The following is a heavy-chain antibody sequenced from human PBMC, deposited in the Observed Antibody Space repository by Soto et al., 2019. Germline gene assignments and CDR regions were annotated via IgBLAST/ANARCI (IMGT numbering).Heavy chain of an antibody. D-gene: IGHD3-22*01. CDR2: IIPIFGTA. CDR1: GGTFSSYA. CDR3: ARGTRYYDSSGYYFLYGY. Sequence: SVKVSCKASGGTFSSYAISWVRQAPGQGLEWMGGIIPIFGTANYAQKFQGRVTITADESTSTAYMELSSLRSEDTAVYYCARGTRYYDSSGYYFLYGYWGQGTLVTVSS. V-gene: IGHV1-69*13. J-gene: IGHJ4*02.